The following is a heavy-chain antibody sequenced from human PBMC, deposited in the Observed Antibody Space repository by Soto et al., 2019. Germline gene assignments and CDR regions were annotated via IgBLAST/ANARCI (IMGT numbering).Heavy chain of an antibody. J-gene: IGHJ6*02. Sequence: QVQRVESGGGVVQPGRSLRLSCAASGFTFSSYAMHWVRQAPGKGLEWVAVVWYDGSNKNYAASVKGRFTISRDNSKNTLYLQMNSLRVEDTAVYYCAREKDGMDVWGRGTTVTVSS. CDR1: GFTFSSYA. V-gene: IGHV3-33*01. CDR3: AREKDGMDV. CDR2: VWYDGSNK.